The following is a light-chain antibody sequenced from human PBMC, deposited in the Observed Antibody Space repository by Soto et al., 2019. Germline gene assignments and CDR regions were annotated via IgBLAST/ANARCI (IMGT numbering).Light chain of an antibody. CDR2: TAS. V-gene: IGKV3-20*01. J-gene: IGKJ4*01. CDR3: HKYGPSPLT. Sequence: EIVLTQSPGTLSLSPGERATLSCRASQNVASGYIAWFQQKPGQPPRLLIYTASSRAPGIPDRFRGSGSGTDFTLSISRLEPEDFAVYYCHKYGPSPLTFGGGTKVEIK. CDR1: QNVASGY.